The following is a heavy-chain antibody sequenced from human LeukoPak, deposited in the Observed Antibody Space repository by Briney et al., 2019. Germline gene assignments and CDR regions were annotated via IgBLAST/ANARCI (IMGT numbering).Heavy chain of an antibody. D-gene: IGHD6-19*01. V-gene: IGHV1-18*01. Sequence: ASVKVSCKASGYTFTSYGISWVRQAPGQGLEWMGWISAYNGNTNYAQKFQGRVTITRNTSISTAYMELSSLRSEDTAVYYCARGRWSSGDDYWGQGTLVTVSS. CDR1: GYTFTSYG. CDR2: ISAYNGNT. CDR3: ARGRWSSGDDY. J-gene: IGHJ4*02.